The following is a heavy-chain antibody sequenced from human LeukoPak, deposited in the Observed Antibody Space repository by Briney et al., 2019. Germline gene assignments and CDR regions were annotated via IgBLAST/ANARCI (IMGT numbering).Heavy chain of an antibody. Sequence: SETLSLTCTVSGGSISSYYWSGIRQPPGKGLEWIGYIYYSGSTNYNPSLKSRVTISVDTSKNQFSLKLSSVTAADTAVYYCARSENWFDPWGQGTLVTVSS. CDR3: ARSENWFDP. V-gene: IGHV4-59*01. CDR1: GGSISSYY. J-gene: IGHJ5*02. CDR2: IYYSGST.